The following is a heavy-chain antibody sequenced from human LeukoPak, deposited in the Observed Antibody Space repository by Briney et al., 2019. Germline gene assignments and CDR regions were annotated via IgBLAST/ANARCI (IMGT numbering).Heavy chain of an antibody. J-gene: IGHJ4*02. CDR3: AKEYGSALRHAADY. Sequence: GGSLRLSCAASGFTFSSYTMHWVRQAPGKGLEWVAVISYDGSSKYYADSVKGRFTISRDNSKNTLYLQMNSLRAEDTAVYYCAKEYGSALRHAADYWGQGTLVTVSS. CDR2: ISYDGSSK. D-gene: IGHD3-10*01. V-gene: IGHV3-30-3*01. CDR1: GFTFSSYT.